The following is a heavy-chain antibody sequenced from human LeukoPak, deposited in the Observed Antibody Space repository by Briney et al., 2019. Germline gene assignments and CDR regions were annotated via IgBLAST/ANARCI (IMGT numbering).Heavy chain of an antibody. Sequence: GGSLRLSCAASGFTFSSYGMTWVRQAPGKGLEWVSTISDSGDSAYYADSVRGRFTISRDNSKNTLYLQMNSLRVEDTAVYYCATGAYFDYWGQGTLVTVSS. CDR1: GFTFSSYG. CDR3: ATGAYFDY. CDR2: ISDSGDSA. J-gene: IGHJ4*02. V-gene: IGHV3-23*01.